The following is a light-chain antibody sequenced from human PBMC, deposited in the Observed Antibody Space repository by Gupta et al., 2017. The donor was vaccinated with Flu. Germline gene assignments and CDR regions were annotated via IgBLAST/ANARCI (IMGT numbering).Light chain of an antibody. J-gene: IGLJ3*02. CDR2: DNN. V-gene: IGLV1-51*02. CDR1: SSNVGSND. Sequence: ATISCAGSSSNVGSNDVSWYQHVPGTAPKLRIYDNNKRRSGIPDRFSGSKSGTSATLGSTGLQTGDEADYHWGAEDSRANVYVFGGGTKLTGL. CDR3: GAEDSRANVYV.